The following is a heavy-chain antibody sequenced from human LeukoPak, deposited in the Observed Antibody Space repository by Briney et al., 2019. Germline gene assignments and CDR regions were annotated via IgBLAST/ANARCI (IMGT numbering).Heavy chain of an antibody. CDR3: AARYCSGGSCLIDY. CDR1: GFTFTSSA. D-gene: IGHD2-15*01. V-gene: IGHV1-58*02. J-gene: IGHJ4*02. CDR2: IVVGSGNT. Sequence: ASVKVSCKASGFTFTSSAMQWVRQARGQRLEWIGWIVVGSGNTNYAQKFQERVTITRDMSTSTAYMELSSLRSEDTAVYYCAARYCSGGSCLIDYWGQGTLVTVSS.